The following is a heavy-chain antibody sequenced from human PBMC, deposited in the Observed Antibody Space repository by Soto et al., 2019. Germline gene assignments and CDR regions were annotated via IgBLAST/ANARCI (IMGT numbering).Heavy chain of an antibody. CDR1: GASIGSSRYY. J-gene: IGHJ4*02. V-gene: IGHV4-39*01. Sequence: SKTLSPTCTISGASIGSSRYYWRWIRQPPGKGLEWIGSIYYSGSTYYNPSLKSRVTISVDTSKNQFSLKLSSVTAADTAVYYCARLRRDGYNWDYWGQGTLVT. CDR3: ARLRRDGYNWDY. D-gene: IGHD1-1*01. CDR2: IYYSGST.